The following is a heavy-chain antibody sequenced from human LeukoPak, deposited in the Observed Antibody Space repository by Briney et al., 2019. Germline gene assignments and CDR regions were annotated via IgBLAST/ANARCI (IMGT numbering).Heavy chain of an antibody. CDR3: ARDRLVGATDY. V-gene: IGHV3-21*01. CDR2: ISSSSSYI. D-gene: IGHD1-26*01. Sequence: PGGSLRLSCAASGFTLSTYAMNWVRQAPGKGLEWVSSISSSSSYIYYADSVKGRFTISRDNAKTSLYLQMNNLRAEDTAVYYCARDRLVGATDYWGQGTLVTVSS. J-gene: IGHJ4*02. CDR1: GFTLSTYA.